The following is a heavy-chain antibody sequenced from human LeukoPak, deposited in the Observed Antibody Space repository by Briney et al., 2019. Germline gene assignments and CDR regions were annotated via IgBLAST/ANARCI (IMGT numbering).Heavy chain of an antibody. CDR2: IYYSGST. Sequence: SETLSLTCAVYGGSFSSYYWSWIRQPPGKGLEWIGYIYYSGSTNYNPSLKSRVTISVDTSKNQFSLKLSSVTAADTAVYYCARVSARGGSGSYYNDAFDIWGQGTMVTVSS. J-gene: IGHJ3*02. V-gene: IGHV4-59*01. CDR3: ARVSARGGSGSYYNDAFDI. D-gene: IGHD3-10*01. CDR1: GGSFSSYY.